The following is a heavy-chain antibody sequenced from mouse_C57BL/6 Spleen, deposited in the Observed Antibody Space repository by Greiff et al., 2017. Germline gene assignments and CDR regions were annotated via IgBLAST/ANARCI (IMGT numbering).Heavy chain of an antibody. CDR2: ISDGGSYT. CDR3: ARERVYDGYYVGDY. CDR1: GFTFSSYA. V-gene: IGHV5-4*01. Sequence: EVKLMESGGGLVKPGGSLKLSCAASGFTFSSYAMSWVRQTPEKRLEWVATISDGGSYTYYPDNVKGRFTISRDNAKNNLYLQMRHLKSEDTAMYYCARERVYDGYYVGDYWGQGTTLTVSS. J-gene: IGHJ2*01. D-gene: IGHD2-3*01.